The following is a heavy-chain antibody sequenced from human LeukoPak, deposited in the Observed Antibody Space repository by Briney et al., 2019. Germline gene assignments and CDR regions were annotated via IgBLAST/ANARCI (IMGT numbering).Heavy chain of an antibody. CDR1: GGSINSYY. D-gene: IGHD3-10*01. J-gene: IGHJ5*02. Sequence: PSETLPLTCTVSGGSINSYYWSWIRQPPGKGLESIGYIHYTGSTNYNPSLKSRVTISVDTSKNQFSLKLSSVTAADTGIYYCARGGYYGSGNDFRFDPWGQGTQVAVSS. V-gene: IGHV4-59*01. CDR3: ARGGYYGSGNDFRFDP. CDR2: IHYTGST.